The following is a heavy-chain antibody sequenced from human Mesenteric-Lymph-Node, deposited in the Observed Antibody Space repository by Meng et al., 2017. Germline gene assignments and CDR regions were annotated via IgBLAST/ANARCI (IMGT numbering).Heavy chain of an antibody. J-gene: IGHJ4*02. CDR2: IYHSGIT. Sequence: QVRLQESGPGLVTPSGRLSLAGAVSGGSISSSNWWSWVRQPPGKGLEWIGKIYHSGITIYNPSLKSRVSMSVDNSKNQFSLKLNSMTAADTAVYYCARDPTGGEDHQRVWGQGTLVTVSS. CDR1: GGSISSSNW. V-gene: IGHV4-4*02. CDR3: ARDPTGGEDHQRV. D-gene: IGHD1-14*01.